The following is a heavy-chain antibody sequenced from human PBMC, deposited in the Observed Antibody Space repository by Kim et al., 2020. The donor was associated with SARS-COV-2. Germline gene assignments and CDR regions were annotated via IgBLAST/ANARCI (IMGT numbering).Heavy chain of an antibody. J-gene: IGHJ4*02. V-gene: IGHV4-39*01. CDR3: ARTHDSYDYAGVFEF. Sequence: SETLSLTCTVSGGTVTTSDYYWSWIRQTPGRGLEWLGNIFWSGSTFYNPSLESRVSLSIDRSKNQFSVTLTSVTGADTAFYYCARTHDSYDYAGVFEFWGQGALVTVSS. D-gene: IGHD3-10*01. CDR2: IFWSGST. CDR1: GGTVTTSDYY.